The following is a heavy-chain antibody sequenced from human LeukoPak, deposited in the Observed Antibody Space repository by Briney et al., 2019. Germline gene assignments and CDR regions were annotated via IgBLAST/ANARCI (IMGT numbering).Heavy chain of an antibody. Sequence: SETQSLTCAVYGGSLSGYYWTWIRQTPGKGLEWIGEINYSGNTNYNRSLKSRVTISADTSKNQFSLRLSSVTAADTAVYYCARRGTAYCRGGNCYSDKYFDYWGQGTQVTVSS. CDR2: INYSGNT. D-gene: IGHD2-15*01. J-gene: IGHJ4*02. CDR3: ARRGTAYCRGGNCYSDKYFDY. V-gene: IGHV4-34*01. CDR1: GGSLSGYY.